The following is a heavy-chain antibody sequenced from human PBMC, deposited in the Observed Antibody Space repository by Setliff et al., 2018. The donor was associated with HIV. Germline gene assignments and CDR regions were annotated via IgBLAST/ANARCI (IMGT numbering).Heavy chain of an antibody. CDR2: INYSGST. D-gene: IGHD6-13*01. J-gene: IGHJ6*02. V-gene: IGHV4-34*01. Sequence: SETLSLTCAVYGASFSAYYWSWIRQPPGKGLEWIEEINYSGSTNYKASLKSRVTISADTSKNQFSLKLSSVTAADTAVYFCARVVWTAAAGTIDYFYYGLDVWGQGTTVTVSS. CDR3: ARVVWTAAAGTIDYFYYGLDV. CDR1: GASFSAYY.